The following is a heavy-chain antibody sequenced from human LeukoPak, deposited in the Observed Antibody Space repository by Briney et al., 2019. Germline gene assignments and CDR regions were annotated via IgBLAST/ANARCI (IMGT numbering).Heavy chain of an antibody. D-gene: IGHD2-15*01. CDR3: ARGPYFLGYCSGGSCYFEYYFDY. J-gene: IGHJ4*02. V-gene: IGHV1-2*02. CDR2: INPNSGGT. Sequence: ASVKVSCKASGYTFTGYYMHWVRQAPGQGLEWMGWINPNSGGTNYAQKFQGRVTMTRDTSISTAYMELSRLRSDDTAVYYCARGPYFLGYCSGGSCYFEYYFDYWGQGTLVTGSS. CDR1: GYTFTGYY.